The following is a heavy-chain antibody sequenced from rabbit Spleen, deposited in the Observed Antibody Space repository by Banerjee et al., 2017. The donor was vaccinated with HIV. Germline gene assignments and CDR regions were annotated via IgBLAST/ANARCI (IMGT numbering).Heavy chain of an antibody. CDR1: GVSFNFNNY. CDR3: VRVRTGSTMTIPKFYFKL. V-gene: IGHV1S43*01. CDR2: IDPVFGVT. Sequence: QEKLVESGGDLVKPGASLTLTCTASGVSFNFNNYMCWVRQAPGKGLEWIAYIDPVFGVTYYATWVNGRFTISSHNAQNTLYLQLNSLTAADTATYFCVRVRTGSTMTIPKFYFKLWGPGTLVTVS. D-gene: IGHD2-1*01. J-gene: IGHJ4*01.